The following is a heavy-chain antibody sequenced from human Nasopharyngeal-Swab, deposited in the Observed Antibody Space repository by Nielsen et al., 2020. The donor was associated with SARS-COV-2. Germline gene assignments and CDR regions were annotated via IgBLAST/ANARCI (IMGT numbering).Heavy chain of an antibody. D-gene: IGHD4-23*01. CDR3: ARDRRTVVTPIFAFDI. V-gene: IGHV1-69*13. CDR2: IIPIFGTA. J-gene: IGHJ3*02. Sequence: SVKVSCKASGGTFSSYAISWVLQALGQGLEWMGGIIPIFGTANYAQKFQGRVTITADESTSTAYMELSSLRSEDTAVYYCARDRRTVVTPIFAFDIWGQGTMVTVSS. CDR1: GGTFSSYA.